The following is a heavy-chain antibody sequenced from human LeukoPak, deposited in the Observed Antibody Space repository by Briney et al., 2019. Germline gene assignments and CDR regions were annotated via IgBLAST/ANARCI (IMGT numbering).Heavy chain of an antibody. V-gene: IGHV3-30*04. J-gene: IGHJ4*02. D-gene: IGHD1-26*01. CDR1: GFTFSDYE. CDR3: ARGESYKDY. Sequence: GGSLRLSCAASGFTFSDYEMNWVRQAPGKGLEWVAVISYDGSNKYYADSVKGRFTISRDNSKNTLYLQMNSLRAEDTAVYYCARGESYKDYWGQGTLVTVSS. CDR2: ISYDGSNK.